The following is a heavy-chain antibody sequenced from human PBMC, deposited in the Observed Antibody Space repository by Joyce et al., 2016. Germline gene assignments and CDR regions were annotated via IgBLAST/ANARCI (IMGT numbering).Heavy chain of an antibody. CDR1: GFTFEDYG. V-gene: IGHV3-20*04. CDR3: ARGRFLGAFDV. D-gene: IGHD3-3*01. CDR2: INWNAGRK. Sequence: EMQLVESGGGVVRPGGSLRLSCAASGFTFEDYGMSWVRLTPGKGLDWVSDINWNAGRKTYADSVKGRFTISRDNARNSLYLQMNSLRTEDTALYYCARGRFLGAFDVWGQGTVVTVSS. J-gene: IGHJ3*01.